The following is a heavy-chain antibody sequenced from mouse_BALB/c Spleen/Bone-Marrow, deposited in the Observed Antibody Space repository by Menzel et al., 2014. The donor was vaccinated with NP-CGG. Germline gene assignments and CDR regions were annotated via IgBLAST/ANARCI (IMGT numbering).Heavy chain of an antibody. CDR3: ASYRYGWYFDV. J-gene: IGHJ1*01. CDR2: IDPAIFT. V-gene: IGHV14-3*02. CDR1: GLNIKDTY. D-gene: IGHD2-14*01. Sequence: EVKVEESGAELVKPGASVKLSCTASGLNIKDTYLHWVKQRPEQGLDWIGRIDPAIFTKYDPKFQGKATITADTSSNTAYLHLSSLTSEDTAVYYCASYRYGWYFDVWGAGTTVTVSS.